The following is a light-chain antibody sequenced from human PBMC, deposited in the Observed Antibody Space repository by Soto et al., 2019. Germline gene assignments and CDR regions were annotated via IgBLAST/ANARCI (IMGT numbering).Light chain of an antibody. V-gene: IGLV2-14*01. Sequence: QSALTQPASVSGSPGQSITISCTGTSSDVGGYNYVSWYQQHPGKAPKLMIYEVHNRPSGVSNRFSGSKSGNTASLTISGLQAEDEADYYCISYTTSNNFVFGGGTQLTVL. CDR2: EVH. CDR3: ISYTTSNNFV. J-gene: IGLJ3*02. CDR1: SSDVGGYNY.